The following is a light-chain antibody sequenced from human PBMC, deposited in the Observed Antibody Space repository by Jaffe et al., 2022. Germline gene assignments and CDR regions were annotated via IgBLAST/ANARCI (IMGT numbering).Light chain of an antibody. CDR3: QQCGRSPWT. Sequence: EIVLTQSPGTLSLSPGERATLSCRASQSVTTSIAWYQQRPGQAPRLLIYGASRRATGIPDRFGGSGSGTDFTLIISRLEPEDFAVYYCQQCGRSPWTFGQGTKVEVK. CDR2: GAS. J-gene: IGKJ1*01. V-gene: IGKV3-20*01. CDR1: QSVTTS.